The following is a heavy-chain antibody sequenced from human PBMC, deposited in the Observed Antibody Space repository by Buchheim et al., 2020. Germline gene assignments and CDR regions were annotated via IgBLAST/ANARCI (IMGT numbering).Heavy chain of an antibody. CDR3: ARDLEDIVVVPAATPPLGYGMDV. Sequence: QVQLVESGGGVVQPGRSLRLSCAASGFTFSSYAMHWVRQAPGKGREWVAVISYDGSNKYYADSVKGRFTISRDHSKNTLYLQMNSLRAEDTAVYYCARDLEDIVVVPAATPPLGYGMDVWGQGTT. V-gene: IGHV3-30*04. CDR1: GFTFSSYA. CDR2: ISYDGSNK. J-gene: IGHJ6*02. D-gene: IGHD2-2*01.